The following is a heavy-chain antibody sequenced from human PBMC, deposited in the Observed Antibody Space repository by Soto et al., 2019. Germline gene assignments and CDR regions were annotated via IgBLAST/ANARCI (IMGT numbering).Heavy chain of an antibody. CDR1: GYTFTSYD. Sequence: ASVKVSCKASGYTFTSYDINWVRQATGQGLEWMGWMNPNSGNTGYAQKFQGRVTMTRNTSISTAYMELSSLRSEDTAVYYCARGQSSHYDFWSGYSTRFVGIDVRGQGTTVTVSS. V-gene: IGHV1-8*01. CDR2: MNPNSGNT. CDR3: ARGQSSHYDFWSGYSTRFVGIDV. D-gene: IGHD3-3*01. J-gene: IGHJ6*02.